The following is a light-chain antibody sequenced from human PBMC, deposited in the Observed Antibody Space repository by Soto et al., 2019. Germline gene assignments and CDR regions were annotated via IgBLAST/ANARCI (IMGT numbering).Light chain of an antibody. V-gene: IGLV2-23*01. J-gene: IGLJ2*01. CDR2: EGS. CDR3: CSYAVSSTDVV. CDR1: SSDVGSYNL. Sequence: QSALTQPASVSGSPGQSITISCTGTSSDVGSYNLVSWYQQHPGKAPKLMIYEGSKRPSGVSNRFSGSKSGSTASLTISGLQAEDEADYYCCSYAVSSTDVVFGGGSKLTVL.